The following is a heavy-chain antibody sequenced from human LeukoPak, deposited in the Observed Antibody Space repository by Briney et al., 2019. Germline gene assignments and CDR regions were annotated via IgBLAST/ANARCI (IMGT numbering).Heavy chain of an antibody. CDR3: VRPGGRGTYSYAGYDN. V-gene: IGHV5-51*01. D-gene: IGHD3-16*01. CDR2: IYPGASDT. J-gene: IGHJ4*02. CDR1: GYNLTTNW. Sequence: GESLKISCKGSGYNLTTNWVGWVRQMPGKGLEWMGIIYPGASDTIYSPSFQGQVTFSADKSISTAYLQWTSLKVSDTAIYYCVRPGGRGTYSYAGYDNWGQGTLVTVSS.